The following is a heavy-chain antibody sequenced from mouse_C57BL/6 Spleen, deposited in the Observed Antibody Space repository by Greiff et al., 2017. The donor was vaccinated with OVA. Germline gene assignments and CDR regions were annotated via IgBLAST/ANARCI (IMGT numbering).Heavy chain of an antibody. CDR1: GYTFTSYW. Sequence: VQLQQPGAELVRPGSSVKLSCKASGYTFTSYWMDWVKQRPGQGLEWIGNIYPSDSETHYNQKFKDKATLTVDKSSSTAYMQLSSLTSEYSAVCYCASLGYGSTFFGCWGQGTTLTVAS. J-gene: IGHJ2*01. D-gene: IGHD1-1*01. V-gene: IGHV1-61*01. CDR2: IYPSDSET. CDR3: ASLGYGSTFFGC.